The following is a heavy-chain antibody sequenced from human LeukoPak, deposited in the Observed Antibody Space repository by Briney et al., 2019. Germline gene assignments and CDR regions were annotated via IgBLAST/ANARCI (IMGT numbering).Heavy chain of an antibody. D-gene: IGHD4-17*01. CDR1: VYTFTIYG. CDR2: ISGYNGNT. V-gene: IGHV1-18*01. CDR3: ARQTTVTSLDLSDI. J-gene: IGHJ3*02. Sequence: ASVTVSFTSSVYTFTIYGISWVRQAPGQGLEWMGWISGYNGNTNYAQKFQGRVTMTTDTSTSTAYMELRSLRSDDTAVYYCARQTTVTSLDLSDIWGQGTMVTVSS.